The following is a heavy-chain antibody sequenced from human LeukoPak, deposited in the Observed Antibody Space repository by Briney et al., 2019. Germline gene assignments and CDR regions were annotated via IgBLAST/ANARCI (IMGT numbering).Heavy chain of an antibody. Sequence: GESLKISCRGSGYSFTTYWIGWVRQMPGKGLEWMGIIYPSDSDTRYSPSFQGQVTMSADKSINTAYLQWSSLKASDTAMYHCARRQGCSSSSCPPDSWGQGTLVTVSS. CDR3: ARRQGCSSSSCPPDS. V-gene: IGHV5-51*01. J-gene: IGHJ4*02. CDR2: IYPSDSDT. D-gene: IGHD2-15*01. CDR1: GYSFTTYW.